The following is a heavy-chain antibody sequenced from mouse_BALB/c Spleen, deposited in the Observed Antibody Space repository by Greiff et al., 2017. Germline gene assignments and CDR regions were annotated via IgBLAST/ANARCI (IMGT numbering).Heavy chain of an antibody. CDR2: ISSGGST. D-gene: IGHD1-2*01. CDR1: GFTFSSYA. Sequence: EVQLVESGGGLVKPGGSLKLSCAASGFTFSSYAMSWVRQTPEKRLEWVASISSGGSTYYPDSVKGRFTISRDNARNILYLQMSSLRSEDTAMYYCARDRGYGHFDYWGQGTTLTVSS. V-gene: IGHV5-6-5*01. J-gene: IGHJ2*01. CDR3: ARDRGYGHFDY.